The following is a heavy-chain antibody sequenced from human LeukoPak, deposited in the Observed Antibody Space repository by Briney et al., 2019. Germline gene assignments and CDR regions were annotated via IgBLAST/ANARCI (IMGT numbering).Heavy chain of an antibody. D-gene: IGHD3-22*01. CDR2: ISSGGGTR. CDR3: ARDRGRRGITMRSDAFDV. J-gene: IGHJ3*01. Sequence: GGSLRLSCAASGFTFSDYYMNWIRQAPGKGLEWVSYISSGGGTRSYADSVKGRFTISRDNAKNSLYLQMNSLRAEDTAVYYCARDRGRRGITMRSDAFDVWGQGTMVNVSS. CDR1: GFTFSDYY. V-gene: IGHV3-11*01.